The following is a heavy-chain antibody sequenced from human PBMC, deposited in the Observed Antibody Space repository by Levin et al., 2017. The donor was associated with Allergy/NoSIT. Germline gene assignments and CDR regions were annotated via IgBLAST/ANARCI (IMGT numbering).Heavy chain of an antibody. CDR3: ARVKGDIVVVPVLYYYYYMDV. CDR1: GGSFSGYY. J-gene: IGHJ6*03. V-gene: IGHV4-34*01. Sequence: GSLRLSCAVYGGSFSGYYWSWIRQPPGKGLEWIGEINHSGSTNYNPSLKSRVTISVDTSKNQFSLKLSSVTAADTAVYYCARVKGDIVVVPVLYYYYYMDVWGKGTTVTVSS. CDR2: INHSGST. D-gene: IGHD2-2*01.